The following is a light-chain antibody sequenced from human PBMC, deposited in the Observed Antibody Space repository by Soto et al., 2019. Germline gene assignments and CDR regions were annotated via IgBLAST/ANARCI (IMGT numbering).Light chain of an antibody. CDR3: CSYAGNNNLL. V-gene: IGLV2-8*01. CDR1: SSDVGGYNY. Sequence: QSVLTQPTSVSGAPGQSVTISCTGTSSDVGGYNYVSWYQQHPGKAPKLMIYEVRERPSGVPDRFSGSKSGTTASLTVSGHQAEEEADYYCCSYAGNNNLLFGGGTKLTVL. CDR2: EVR. J-gene: IGLJ2*01.